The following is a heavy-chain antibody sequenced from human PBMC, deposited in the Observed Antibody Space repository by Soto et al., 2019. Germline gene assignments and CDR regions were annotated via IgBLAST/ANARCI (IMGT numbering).Heavy chain of an antibody. V-gene: IGHV1-18*01. J-gene: IGHJ3*02. D-gene: IGHD3-3*01. CDR2: ISAYNGNT. CDR3: ARDRTPGKYDFWSGYYKGEETPLGSLDAFDI. CDR1: GYTFTSYG. Sequence: RASVKVSCKASGYTFTSYGISWVRQAPGQGLEWMGWISAYNGNTNYAQKLQGRVTMTTDTSTSTAYMELRSLRSDDTAVCYCARDRTPGKYDFWSGYYKGEETPLGSLDAFDIWGQGTMVTVSS.